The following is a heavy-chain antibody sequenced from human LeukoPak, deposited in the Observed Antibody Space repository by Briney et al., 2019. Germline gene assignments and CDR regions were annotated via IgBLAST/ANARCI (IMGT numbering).Heavy chain of an antibody. J-gene: IGHJ4*02. Sequence: GGSLRLSCAASGFTFSTYSMTWVLQAPGKGLEWVSYISSSSSTIYYADSVKGRFTISRGSAKNSLYLQMNSLRAEDTAVYYCARGIVGATGYFDYWGQGTLVTVSS. D-gene: IGHD1-26*01. CDR1: GFTFSTYS. CDR2: ISSSSSTI. CDR3: ARGIVGATGYFDY. V-gene: IGHV3-48*01.